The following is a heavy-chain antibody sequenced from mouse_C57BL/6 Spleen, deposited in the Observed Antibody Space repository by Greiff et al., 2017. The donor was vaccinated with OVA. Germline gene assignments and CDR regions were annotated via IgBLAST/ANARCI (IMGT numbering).Heavy chain of an antibody. CDR1: GYTFTSYW. Sequence: QVQLQQPGAELVKPGASVKLSCKASGYTFTSYWMQWVKQRPGQGLEWIGEIDPSDSYTNYNQKFKGKATLTVDTSSSTAYMQLSSLTSEDSAVYYCARREGLRWAMDYWGQGTSVTVSS. J-gene: IGHJ4*01. CDR2: IDPSDSYT. V-gene: IGHV1-50*01. CDR3: ARREGLRWAMDY. D-gene: IGHD1-1*01.